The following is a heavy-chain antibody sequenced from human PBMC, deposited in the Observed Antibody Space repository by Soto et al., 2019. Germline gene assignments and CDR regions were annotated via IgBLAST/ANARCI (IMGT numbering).Heavy chain of an antibody. D-gene: IGHD3-3*01. J-gene: IGHJ2*01. V-gene: IGHV1-18*01. Sequence: QVQLVQSGAEVKKPGASVKVSCKASGYTFTSYGISWVRQAPGQGLEWMGWISAYNGNTNYAQKLQGRVTMTTDTSTSTAYMELRSLRSDDTAVYYCARDSYYDFWSGQPCTHFDLWGRGTLVTVSS. CDR1: GYTFTSYG. CDR2: ISAYNGNT. CDR3: ARDSYYDFWSGQPCTHFDL.